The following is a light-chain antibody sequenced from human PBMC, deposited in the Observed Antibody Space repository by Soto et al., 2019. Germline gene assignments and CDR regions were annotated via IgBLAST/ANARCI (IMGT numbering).Light chain of an antibody. CDR1: QSISSY. CDR2: AAS. Sequence: DIQMTTSPSSLSASVGDRVTITCRASQSISSYLNRYQQKPGKAPKLLIYAASSLQSGVPSRFSGSGSGTDFTLTISSLQPDDFATYYCQQSYSTPPTFGQGTKVDIK. V-gene: IGKV1-39*01. J-gene: IGKJ1*01. CDR3: QQSYSTPPT.